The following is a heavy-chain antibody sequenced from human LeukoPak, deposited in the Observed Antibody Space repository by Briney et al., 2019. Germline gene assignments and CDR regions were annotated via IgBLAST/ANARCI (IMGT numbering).Heavy chain of an antibody. J-gene: IGHJ6*02. Sequence: GGSLRLSCAASGFTFSSYGMHWVRQAPGKGLEWVAVISYDGSNKYYADSVKGRFTISRDNSKNTLYLQVNSLRAEDTAVYYCANLCDSSGSDYYYYGMDVWGQGTTVTVSS. V-gene: IGHV3-30*18. D-gene: IGHD3-22*01. CDR2: ISYDGSNK. CDR3: ANLCDSSGSDYYYYGMDV. CDR1: GFTFSSYG.